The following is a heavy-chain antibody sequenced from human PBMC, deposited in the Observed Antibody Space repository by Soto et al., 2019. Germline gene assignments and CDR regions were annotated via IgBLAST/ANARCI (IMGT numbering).Heavy chain of an antibody. CDR3: ARDRGGSYDAGWFDP. J-gene: IGHJ5*02. D-gene: IGHD1-26*01. CDR1: GFTFSSYA. CDR2: ISYDGSNK. Sequence: VQLVESGGGLVQPGRSLRLSCAASGFTFSSYAMHWVRQAPGKGLEWVAVISYDGSNKYYADSVKGRFTISRDNSKNTLYLQMNSLRAEDTAVYYCARDRGGSYDAGWFDPWGQGTLVTVSS. V-gene: IGHV3-30-3*01.